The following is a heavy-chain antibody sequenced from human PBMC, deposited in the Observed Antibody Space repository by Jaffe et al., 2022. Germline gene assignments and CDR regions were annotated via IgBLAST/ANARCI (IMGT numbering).Heavy chain of an antibody. CDR3: ARDVPITIFGVGAGPKARFDP. D-gene: IGHD3-3*01. Sequence: QVQLVQSGAEVKKPGASVKVSCKASGYTFTSYYMHWVRQAPGQGLEWMGIINPSGGSTSYAQKFQGRVTMTRDTSTSTVYMELSSLRSEDTAVYYCARDVPITIFGVGAGPKARFDPWGQGTLVTVSS. V-gene: IGHV1-46*03. J-gene: IGHJ5*02. CDR2: INPSGGST. CDR1: GYTFTSYY.